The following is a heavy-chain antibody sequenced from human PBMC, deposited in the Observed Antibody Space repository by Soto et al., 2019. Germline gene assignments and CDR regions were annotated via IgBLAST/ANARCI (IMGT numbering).Heavy chain of an antibody. CDR2: INPNSGGT. V-gene: IGHV1-2*04. CDR1: GYTFTGYY. CDR3: ARGPEAVVATLGGSLDY. D-gene: IGHD5-12*01. J-gene: IGHJ4*02. Sequence: ASVKVSCKASGYTFTGYYMHWVRQAPGQGLEWMGWINPNSGGTNYAQKFQGWVTMTRDTSISTAYMELSRLRSDDTAVYYCARGPEAVVATLGGSLDYWGQGTLVTSPQ.